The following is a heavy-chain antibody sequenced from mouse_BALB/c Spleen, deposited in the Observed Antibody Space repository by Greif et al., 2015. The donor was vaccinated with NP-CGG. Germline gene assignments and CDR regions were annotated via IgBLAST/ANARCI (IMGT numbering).Heavy chain of an antibody. Sequence: EVKLVESGGGLVKPGGSLKLSCAASGFAFSSYDMSWVRQTPEKRLEWVATISSGGSYTYYPDSVKGRFTISRDNARNTLYLQMSSLRSEDTALYYCARQGYYGSSLYYYAMDYWGQGTSVTVSS. D-gene: IGHD1-1*01. J-gene: IGHJ4*01. CDR3: ARQGYYGSSLYYYAMDY. CDR1: GFAFSSYD. V-gene: IGHV5-9*02. CDR2: ISSGGSYT.